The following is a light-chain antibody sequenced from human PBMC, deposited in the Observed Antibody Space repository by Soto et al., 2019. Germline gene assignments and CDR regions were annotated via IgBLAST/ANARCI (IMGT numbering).Light chain of an antibody. Sequence: EIVLTQSPGTLSLSPGERATLSCRASQSVSSNYLTWYQRKPGQAPRLLIYGSSSRAAGIPDRFRGGGSGTHFTLTISRLEPDDFAVYYCQQYGSSPRTFGQGTKVEIK. CDR3: QQYGSSPRT. CDR2: GSS. J-gene: IGKJ1*01. V-gene: IGKV3-20*01. CDR1: QSVSSNY.